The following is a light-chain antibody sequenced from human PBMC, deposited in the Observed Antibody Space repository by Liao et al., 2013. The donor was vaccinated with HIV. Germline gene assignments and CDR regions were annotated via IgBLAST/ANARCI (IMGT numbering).Light chain of an antibody. CDR1: KLGYKY. CDR3: QVWDNNTRV. V-gene: IGLV3-1*01. J-gene: IGLJ1*01. Sequence: SYELTQTPSVSVSPGQTASITCSGDKLGYKYVCWYQQRPGQPPVLVMYQDTRRPSGIPDRFSGSQSGNTATLTISGTQAMDEADYYCQVWDNNTRVFGSGTRVTV. CDR2: QDT.